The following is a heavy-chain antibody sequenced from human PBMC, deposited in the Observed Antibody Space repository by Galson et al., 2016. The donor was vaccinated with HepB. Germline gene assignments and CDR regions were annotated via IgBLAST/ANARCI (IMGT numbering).Heavy chain of an antibody. Sequence: SLRLSCAASGFTFSIYGMHWVRQAPGKGLEWVAVIWYDGSNQYYADSVKGRFTISRDNSKNTLYLQMNSLRAEDTAVYYCAKDLTFNDYGDLYGMDVWGRGTTVTVSS. D-gene: IGHD4-17*01. V-gene: IGHV3-33*06. CDR2: IWYDGSNQ. CDR3: AKDLTFNDYGDLYGMDV. CDR1: GFTFSIYG. J-gene: IGHJ6*02.